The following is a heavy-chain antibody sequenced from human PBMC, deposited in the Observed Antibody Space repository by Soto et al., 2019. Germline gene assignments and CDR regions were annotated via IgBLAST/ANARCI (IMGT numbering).Heavy chain of an antibody. CDR3: ARHPSGYSGYDLNSSSWLRDWYFDL. J-gene: IGHJ2*01. CDR1: GGSISSSSYY. V-gene: IGHV4-39*01. D-gene: IGHD5-12*01. CDR2: IYYSGST. Sequence: QLQLQESGPGLVKPSETLSLTCTVSGGSISSSSYYWGWIRQPPGKGLEWIGSIYYSGSTYYNPSLKSRVTISVDTSKNQFSLKLSSVTAADTAVYYCARHPSGYSGYDLNSSSWLRDWYFDLWGRGTLVTVSS.